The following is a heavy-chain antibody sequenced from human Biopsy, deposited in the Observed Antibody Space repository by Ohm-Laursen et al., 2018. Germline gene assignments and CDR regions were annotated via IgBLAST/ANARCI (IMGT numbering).Heavy chain of an antibody. CDR3: ARDRGFYSDRTVPGYFDL. Sequence: SDTLSLTCTVSGDSISSYYWSWIRQPPGKGLEWIGYVYYSGSTDYNPPLQSRVTISVDTSKNHFSLRLRSVIPADTAIYYCARDRGFYSDRTVPGYFDLWGRGTLVTVSS. CDR2: VYYSGST. J-gene: IGHJ2*01. CDR1: GDSISSYY. D-gene: IGHD3-22*01. V-gene: IGHV4-59*01.